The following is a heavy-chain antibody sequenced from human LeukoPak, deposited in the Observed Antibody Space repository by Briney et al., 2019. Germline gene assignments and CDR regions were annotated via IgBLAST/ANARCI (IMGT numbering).Heavy chain of an antibody. CDR3: AKDKGSLDSSGWWSPNTPRFDY. CDR2: ISGSGGST. Sequence: GGSLRLSCAASGFTFSRNGMTWVRQAPGKGLEWVSAISGSGGSTYYADSVKGRFTISRDNSKNTLYLQMNSLRAEDTAVYYCAKDKGSLDSSGWWSPNTPRFDYWGQGTLVTVSS. D-gene: IGHD6-19*01. CDR1: GFTFSRNG. J-gene: IGHJ4*02. V-gene: IGHV3-23*01.